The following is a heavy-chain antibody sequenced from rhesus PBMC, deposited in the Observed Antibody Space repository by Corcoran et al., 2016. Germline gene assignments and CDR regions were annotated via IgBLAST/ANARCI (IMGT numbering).Heavy chain of an antibody. Sequence: QVQLQESGPGLLKPSETLSLTCAVSGGSISGGYGWGWIGRHPGKGSEWIGSIYMSSGNTHYNPAPNRRVTIPTDTSKNHVSRKLLSVTAADTAVYYFASLAGYSSSYDYWGQGVLVTVSS. J-gene: IGHJ4*01. V-gene: IGHV4-76*01. D-gene: IGHD6-43*01. CDR2: IYMSSGNT. CDR3: ASLAGYSSSYDY. CDR1: GGSISGGYG.